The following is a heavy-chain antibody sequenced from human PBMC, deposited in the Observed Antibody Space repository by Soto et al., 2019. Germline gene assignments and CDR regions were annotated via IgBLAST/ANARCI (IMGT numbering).Heavy chain of an antibody. CDR3: ARIMAGSWSGYLGGGYYGMDV. CDR2: IYTSGST. J-gene: IGHJ6*02. D-gene: IGHD3-3*01. Sequence: SETLSLTCTVSGGSISSYYWSWIRQPAGKGLEWIGRIYTSGSTNYNPSLKSRVTMSVDTSKNQFSLKLSSVTAADTAVYYCARIMAGSWSGYLGGGYYGMDVWGQGTKVTVYS. CDR1: GGSISSYY. V-gene: IGHV4-4*07.